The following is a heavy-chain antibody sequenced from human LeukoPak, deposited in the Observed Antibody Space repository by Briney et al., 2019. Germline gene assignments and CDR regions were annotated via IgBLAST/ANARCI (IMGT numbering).Heavy chain of an antibody. J-gene: IGHJ3*02. CDR3: ASDPGIAVADDAFDI. V-gene: IGHV3-11*01. CDR1: GFTFSDYY. CDR2: ISSSGSTI. Sequence: PGGSLRLSCAASGFTFSDYYMSWIRQAPGKGREWVSYISSSGSTIYYADSVKGRFTISRDNAKNSLYLQMNSLSAEDTAVYYCASDPGIAVADDAFDIWGQGTMVTVSS. D-gene: IGHD6-19*01.